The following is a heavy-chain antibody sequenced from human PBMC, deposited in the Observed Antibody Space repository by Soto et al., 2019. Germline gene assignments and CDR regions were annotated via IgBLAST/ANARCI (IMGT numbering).Heavy chain of an antibody. D-gene: IGHD1-26*01. CDR3: ARDRSWHFDY. CDR2: IYYSGST. J-gene: IGHJ4*02. Sequence: PSETLSLTCTVSGGSISSYYWIWIRQPPGKGLEWIGYIYYSGSTNYTPSLKSRVTISVDTSKNQFSMKLSSVTAADTAVYYCARDRSWHFDYWGQGTLVTVTS. V-gene: IGHV4-59*01. CDR1: GGSISSYY.